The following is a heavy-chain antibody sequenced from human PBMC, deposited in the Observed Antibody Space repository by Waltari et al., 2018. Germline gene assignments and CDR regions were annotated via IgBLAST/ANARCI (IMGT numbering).Heavy chain of an antibody. D-gene: IGHD1-1*01. J-gene: IGHJ3*02. CDR1: GGSISSYY. CDR3: ARGVGERGSDAFDI. V-gene: IGHV4-4*07. CDR2: IYTSGST. Sequence: QVQLQESGPGLVKPSETLSLTCTVPGGSISSYYWSWIRQSAGKGLEWIGRIYTSGSTNYNPSLKSRVTMSVDTSKNQFSLKLSSVTAADTAVYYCARGVGERGSDAFDIWGQGTMVTVSS.